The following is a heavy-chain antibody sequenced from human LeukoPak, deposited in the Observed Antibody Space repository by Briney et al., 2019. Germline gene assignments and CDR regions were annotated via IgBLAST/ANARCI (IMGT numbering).Heavy chain of an antibody. D-gene: IGHD4/OR15-4a*01. CDR2: ISGTGGTT. Sequence: GGSLRLSCVGTGFTFSTYGMTWVRQAPGKGLEWVSLISGTGGTTFYADSVKGRFTISRDNSKNTLFLQMNGLRAEDTAVYYCVKDREVYSADFGDFDSWGQGTLVTVSS. CDR3: VKDREVYSADFGDFDS. V-gene: IGHV3-23*01. J-gene: IGHJ4*02. CDR1: GFTFSTYG.